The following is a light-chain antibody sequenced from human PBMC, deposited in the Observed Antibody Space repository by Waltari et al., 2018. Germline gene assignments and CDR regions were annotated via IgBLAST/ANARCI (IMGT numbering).Light chain of an antibody. V-gene: IGKV3-20*01. CDR3: QQYVSLPVT. J-gene: IGKJ1*01. CDR1: QSRSIY. CDR2: HAS. Sequence: EMVLKQSPSTLSLSRGERATLSCRARQSRSIYLAWYQQKPGRAPRLLIYHASSRATGVPDRFSGSGSGTDFSLTISRLEPEDFAVYYCQQYVSLPVTFGQGTKVEIK.